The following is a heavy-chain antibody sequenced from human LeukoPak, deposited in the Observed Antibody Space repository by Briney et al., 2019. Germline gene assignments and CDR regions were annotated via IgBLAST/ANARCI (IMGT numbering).Heavy chain of an antibody. V-gene: IGHV3-48*02. CDR1: GFTFSSYS. D-gene: IGHD6-19*01. J-gene: IGHJ3*02. Sequence: GGSLRLSCAASGFTFSSYSMNWVRQAPGKGLEWVSYISSSSSTIYYADSVKGRFTISRDNAKNSLYLQMNSLRDEDTAVYYCARDPHSSGWSRDRAFDIWGQGTMVTVSS. CDR2: ISSSSSTI. CDR3: ARDPHSSGWSRDRAFDI.